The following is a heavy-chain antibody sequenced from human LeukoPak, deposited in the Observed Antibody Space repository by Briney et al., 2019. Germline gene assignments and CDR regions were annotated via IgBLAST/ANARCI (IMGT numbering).Heavy chain of an antibody. V-gene: IGHV3-21*01. D-gene: IGHD3-22*01. CDR1: GFTFSSYS. CDR3: ARELKYYDSSGYYPGPFDY. CDR2: ISSSSSYI. Sequence: AGGSLRLSCAASGFTFSSYSMNWVRQAPGKGLEWVSSISSSSSYIYYADSVKGRFTISRDNAKNSLYLQMNSLRAEDTAVYYCARELKYYDSSGYYPGPFDYWGQGTLVTVSS. J-gene: IGHJ4*02.